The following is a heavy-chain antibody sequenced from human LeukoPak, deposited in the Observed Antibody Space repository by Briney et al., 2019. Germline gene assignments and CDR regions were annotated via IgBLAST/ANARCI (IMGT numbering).Heavy chain of an antibody. D-gene: IGHD3-10*01. V-gene: IGHV4-31*03. CDR3: ARVNYGSATKEDY. J-gene: IGHJ4*02. CDR2: IYYSGSA. Sequence: SQTLSLTCTVSGGSVSSGGYYWSWIRQHPGKGLEWIGYIYYSGSAYYNPSLKSRVTISVDTSENQFSLKLSSVTAADTAVYYCARVNYGSATKEDYWGQGTLVTVSS. CDR1: GGSVSSGGYY.